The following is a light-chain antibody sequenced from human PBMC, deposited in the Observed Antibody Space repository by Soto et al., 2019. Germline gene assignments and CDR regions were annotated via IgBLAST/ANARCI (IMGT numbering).Light chain of an antibody. CDR2: DAS. J-gene: IGKJ5*01. CDR1: QSVSSN. Sequence: EIGMTQSPATLSVSPGERATLSCRASQSVSSNLGWYQQKPGQAPRLLIYDASTRATGIAARFSGSGSGTEFTLTISSLQSEDFAVYYCQQYNNLITFVQGTRLEIK. V-gene: IGKV3-15*01. CDR3: QQYNNLIT.